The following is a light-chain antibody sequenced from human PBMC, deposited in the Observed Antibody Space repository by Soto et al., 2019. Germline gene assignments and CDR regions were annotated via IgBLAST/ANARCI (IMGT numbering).Light chain of an antibody. V-gene: IGKV3-20*01. CDR1: QSVSDNY. Sequence: EIVLTQSPGTLSLSPGERGTLSCRASQSVSDNYLAWYQHKPGQAPRLLIYGVSSRATGIPDRFSGSGSGTDFTLTISRLEPEDFAVYYCQQYNNWPPRLTFGGGTKVEIK. J-gene: IGKJ4*01. CDR3: QQYNNWPPRLT. CDR2: GVS.